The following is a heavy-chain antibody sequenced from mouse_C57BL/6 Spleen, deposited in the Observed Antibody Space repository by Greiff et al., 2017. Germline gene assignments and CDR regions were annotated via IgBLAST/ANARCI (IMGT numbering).Heavy chain of an antibody. D-gene: IGHD2-5*01. J-gene: IGHJ3*01. V-gene: IGHV1-50*01. Sequence: QVQLQQPGAELVKPGASVKLSCKASGYTFTSYWMQWVKQRPGQGLEWIGEIDPSDSYTNYNQKFKGKATLTVDTSSSTAYMQLSSLTSEDSAVYYGAPYYSNYEFAYWGQGTLVTVSA. CDR3: APYYSNYEFAY. CDR2: IDPSDSYT. CDR1: GYTFTSYW.